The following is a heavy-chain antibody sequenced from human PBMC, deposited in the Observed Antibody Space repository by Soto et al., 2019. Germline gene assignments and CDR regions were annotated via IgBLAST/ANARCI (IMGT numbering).Heavy chain of an antibody. J-gene: IGHJ5*02. CDR2: INHSGST. CDR3: ARADTTPMFGVFHVASRKRKTNWFDP. V-gene: IGHV4-34*01. Sequence: SETLSLTCAVYGGSFSGYYWSWIRQPPGKGLEWIGEINHSGSTNYNPSLKSRVTISVDTCKNQFSLKLSSVTAAETAVYYCARADTTPMFGVFHVASRKRKTNWFDPWGQGTLVTVSS. D-gene: IGHD3-10*02. CDR1: GGSFSGYY.